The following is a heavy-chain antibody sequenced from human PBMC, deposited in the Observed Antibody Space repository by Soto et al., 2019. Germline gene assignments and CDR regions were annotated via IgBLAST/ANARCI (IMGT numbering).Heavy chain of an antibody. Sequence: PGGSLRLSCAASGFTFSSHAMGWLRQAPGTEPEWVAFVDGSGAETAYAETVKGRFKKSREKSENSLFLHMNSLRAEDTCRYFCAKEIFAAAYAATSAFDLWGQGTLVTVSS. D-gene: IGHD2-8*01. CDR1: GFTFSSHA. CDR3: AKEIFAAAYAATSAFDL. J-gene: IGHJ4*02. V-gene: IGHV3-23*01. CDR2: VDGSGAET.